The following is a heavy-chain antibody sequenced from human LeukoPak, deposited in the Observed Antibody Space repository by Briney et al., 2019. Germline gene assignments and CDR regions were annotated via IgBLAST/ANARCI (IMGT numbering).Heavy chain of an antibody. D-gene: IGHD3-16*01. CDR3: ARDDYGVFDAFDV. CDR1: GGSMRSHY. J-gene: IGHJ3*01. CDR2: IYNSGST. V-gene: IGHV4-59*08. Sequence: PSETLSLTCTVSGGSMRSHYWRSIRQPPGKGLEWIGYIYNSGSTNYNPSLKSRVTISLDTSKNQFSLHLTSVTAADTAVYFCARDDYGVFDAFDVWGQGTVVTVSS.